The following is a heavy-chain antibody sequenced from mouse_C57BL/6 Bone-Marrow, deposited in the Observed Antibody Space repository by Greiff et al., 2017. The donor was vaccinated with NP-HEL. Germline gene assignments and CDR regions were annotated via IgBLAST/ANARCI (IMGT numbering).Heavy chain of an antibody. CDR1: GYTFTSYW. D-gene: IGHD2-10*01. Sequence: QVQLQQPGAELVKPGASVKLSCKASGYTFTSYWMQWVKQRPGQGLEWIGEIDPSVSYTNYNQKFKGKATLIVDTSSSTAYMQLSSLTSEDSAVYYGARGLLWSHYYAMDYWGQGTSVTVSS. CDR3: ARGLLWSHYYAMDY. V-gene: IGHV1-50*01. J-gene: IGHJ4*01. CDR2: IDPSVSYT.